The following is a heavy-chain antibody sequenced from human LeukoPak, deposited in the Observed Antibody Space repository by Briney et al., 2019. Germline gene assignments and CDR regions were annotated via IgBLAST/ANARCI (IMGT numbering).Heavy chain of an antibody. CDR2: IKQDGSEK. CDR3: ARDGPMCSSTSCSRLGAFDI. Sequence: PGGSLRLSCAASGFTFISYWMSWVRQPPGKGLEWVANIKQDGSEKYYVDSVKGRFTISRDNAKNSLYLQMNSLGAEDTAVYYCARDGPMCSSTSCSRLGAFDIWGQGTMVTVSS. D-gene: IGHD2-2*01. V-gene: IGHV3-7*01. J-gene: IGHJ3*02. CDR1: GFTFISYW.